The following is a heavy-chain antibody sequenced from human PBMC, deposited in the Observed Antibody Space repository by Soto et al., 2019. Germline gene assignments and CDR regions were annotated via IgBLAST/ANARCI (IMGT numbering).Heavy chain of an antibody. D-gene: IGHD3-22*01. J-gene: IGHJ4*02. V-gene: IGHV5-51*01. CDR1: GDIFTNYW. CDR2: IYPDDSDT. Sequence: EESLTISCKGSGDIFTNYWINWVLQMPGKGLEWMGIIYPDDSDTIYSPSFQGQVTISVDKSISTAYLQWSDLKASDSAMYYCARYYYDSSGYSYYFDYWGQGTLVTVSS. CDR3: ARYYYDSSGYSYYFDY.